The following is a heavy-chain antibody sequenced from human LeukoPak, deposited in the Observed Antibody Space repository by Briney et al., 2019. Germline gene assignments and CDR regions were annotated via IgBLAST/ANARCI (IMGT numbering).Heavy chain of an antibody. D-gene: IGHD5-18*01. Sequence: GASVKVSCKASGYTFTSYYMHWVRQAPGQGLEWMGIINPSGGSTSYAQKFQGRVTITRDTSASTAYMELSSLRSEDMAVYYCARGGGTAMLMFDPWGQGTLVTVSS. J-gene: IGHJ5*02. CDR2: INPSGGST. V-gene: IGHV1-46*01. CDR1: GYTFTSYY. CDR3: ARGGGTAMLMFDP.